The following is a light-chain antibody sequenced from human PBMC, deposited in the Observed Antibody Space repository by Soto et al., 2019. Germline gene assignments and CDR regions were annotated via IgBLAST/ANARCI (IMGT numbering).Light chain of an antibody. CDR1: QTISSTY. CDR2: GAS. CDR3: QPYANSRT. J-gene: IGKJ1*01. Sequence: EIVLTQSPGTLSLSPGERATLSCRANQTISSTYLAWYQQKPGQAPRLLIYGASSRATGIPDRFSGGGSGTDFTLTISRVEPEDFAVYYCQPYANSRTFGQGTKVEIK. V-gene: IGKV3-20*01.